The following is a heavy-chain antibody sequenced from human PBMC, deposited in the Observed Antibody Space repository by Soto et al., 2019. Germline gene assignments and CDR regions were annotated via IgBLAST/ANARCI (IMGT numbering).Heavy chain of an antibody. CDR1: GFTFSSYA. J-gene: IGHJ4*02. CDR2: ISGSGGST. Sequence: PGGSLRLSCAASGFTFSSYAMSWVRQAPGKGLEWVSAISGSGGSTYYADSVKGRFTISRDNSKNTLYLQMNSLRAEDTAVYYCAKGEHYGSGSPLDYWGQGTLVTVSS. D-gene: IGHD3-10*01. CDR3: AKGEHYGSGSPLDY. V-gene: IGHV3-23*01.